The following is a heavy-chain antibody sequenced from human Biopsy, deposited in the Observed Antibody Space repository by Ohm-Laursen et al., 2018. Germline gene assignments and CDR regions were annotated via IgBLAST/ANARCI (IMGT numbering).Heavy chain of an antibody. V-gene: IGHV4-59*08. CDR3: ARRGSGGRSFDY. D-gene: IGHD2-15*01. J-gene: IGHJ4*02. Sequence: TLSLTCTVSGGSISGYHWSWIRKSPGKGLEWIGFISNSGNTNYNPSLKSRVTISVDTSKNQISLKLDSVTVADTAVFYCARRGSGGRSFDYWGQGSLVTVSS. CDR1: GGSISGYH. CDR2: ISNSGNT.